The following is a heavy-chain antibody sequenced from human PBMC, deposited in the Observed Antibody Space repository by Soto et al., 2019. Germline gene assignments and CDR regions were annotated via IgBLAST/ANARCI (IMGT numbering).Heavy chain of an antibody. J-gene: IGHJ4*02. Sequence: EVQLLESGGGLVQPGGSLRLSCAASGFTFSSYAMSWVRQAPGKGLEWVSAISGSGGSTYYADSVKGRFTISRDNSKNTLYLQMNSRRAEDTAVYYCAKGHCTNGVCEYYFDYWGQGTLVTVSS. D-gene: IGHD2-8*01. CDR2: ISGSGGST. V-gene: IGHV3-23*01. CDR1: GFTFSSYA. CDR3: AKGHCTNGVCEYYFDY.